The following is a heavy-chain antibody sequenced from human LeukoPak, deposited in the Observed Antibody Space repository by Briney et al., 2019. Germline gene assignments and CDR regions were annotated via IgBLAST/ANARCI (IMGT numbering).Heavy chain of an antibody. D-gene: IGHD1-26*01. CDR3: AKGRTLVGGSTRSYDH. Sequence: GGSLRLSCAASGFTFSSYGMHWVRQAPGKGLEWVAFIRYDGSNNYYADSVKGRFTISRDNSKDMLYLQMNSLRVEDTAVYYCAKGRTLVGGSTRSYDHWGQGTLVTVFS. CDR2: IRYDGSNN. J-gene: IGHJ4*02. CDR1: GFTFSSYG. V-gene: IGHV3-30*02.